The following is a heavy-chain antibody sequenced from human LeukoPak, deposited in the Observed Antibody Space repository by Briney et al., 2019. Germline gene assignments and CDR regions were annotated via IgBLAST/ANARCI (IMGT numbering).Heavy chain of an antibody. J-gene: IGHJ4*02. Sequence: GGALRLSCAASGFTFSSDSMNWVRQAPGKGLEWVSSISRSSSYRYYADSVKGRFTISRDNAKNSLYLQMNSLRAEDTAVYYCARVALKYCSSTSCYAGDYWGQGTLVTVSS. V-gene: IGHV3-21*01. CDR1: GFTFSSDS. D-gene: IGHD2-2*01. CDR3: ARVALKYCSSTSCYAGDY. CDR2: ISRSSSYR.